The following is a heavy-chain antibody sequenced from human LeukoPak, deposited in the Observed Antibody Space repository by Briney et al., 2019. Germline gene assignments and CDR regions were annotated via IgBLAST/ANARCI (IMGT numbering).Heavy chain of an antibody. CDR1: GFTFSNYW. D-gene: IGHD3-10*02. CDR3: AELGITMIGGV. CDR2: ISSSGSTI. Sequence: GGSLRLSCSASGFTFSNYWMSWVRQAPGKGLEWVSYISSSGSTIYYADSVKGRFTISRDNAKNSLYLQMNSLRAEDTAVYYCAELGITMIGGVWGKGTTVTISS. V-gene: IGHV3-48*03. J-gene: IGHJ6*04.